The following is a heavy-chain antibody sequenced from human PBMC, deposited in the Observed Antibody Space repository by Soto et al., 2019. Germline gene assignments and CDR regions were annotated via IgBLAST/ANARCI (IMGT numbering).Heavy chain of an antibody. J-gene: IGHJ4*02. D-gene: IGHD2-15*01. Sequence: GGSLGLSCAASGFTFSNAWMNWVRQAPGKGLEWVGRIKSKTYGGTTDYAAPVKGRFTISRDDSKNTLYLQMNSLKTEDTAVYYCTTEDIVVVVAATGNFDYWGQGTLVTVSS. CDR1: GFTFSNAW. CDR3: TTEDIVVVVAATGNFDY. V-gene: IGHV3-15*07. CDR2: IKSKTYGGTT.